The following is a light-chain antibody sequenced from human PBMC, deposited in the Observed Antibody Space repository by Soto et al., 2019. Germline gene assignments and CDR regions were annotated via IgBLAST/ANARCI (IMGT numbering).Light chain of an antibody. CDR1: QSVGSN. CDR2: GAS. Sequence: EMVMTQSPATLYVSPGESATLSCRASQSVGSNLAGYQQKPGQAPRLLIYGASTRGTVTPTRFSGSGSGTNFTLTISSLQSEDFAVYYCKEYTDWSSTFGQGTKLDIK. CDR3: KEYTDWSST. J-gene: IGKJ2*01. V-gene: IGKV3-15*01.